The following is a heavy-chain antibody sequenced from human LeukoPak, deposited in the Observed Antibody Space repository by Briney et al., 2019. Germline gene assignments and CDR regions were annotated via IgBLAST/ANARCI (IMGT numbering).Heavy chain of an antibody. CDR1: GFIFNNYG. V-gene: IGHV3-23*01. CDR3: AKNLGGGSYHYFDY. D-gene: IGHD1-26*01. J-gene: IGHJ4*02. Sequence: PGGSLRLSCAASGFIFNNYGLVWVRQAPGKGLEWVSAISGSGGSTYYADSVKGRFTISRDNSKNTLYLQMNSLRAEDTAVYYCAKNLGGGSYHYFDYWGQGTLVTVSS. CDR2: ISGSGGST.